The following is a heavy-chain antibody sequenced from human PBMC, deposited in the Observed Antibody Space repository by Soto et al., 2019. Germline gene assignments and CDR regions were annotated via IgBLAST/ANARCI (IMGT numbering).Heavy chain of an antibody. CDR2: VSTSGAT. CDR1: DDFISSYY. J-gene: IGHJ6*02. V-gene: IGHV4-4*07. Sequence: QVQLQESGPRLVKPSETLSLTCTVSDDFISSYYWNWIRQPAGKGLEWIGRVSTSGATNYNPSLESRVTISVDTPKKPFSLKLTSVTAADTAGYFCARADYVILTSSDALDVWAQGTTVTVSS. CDR3: ARADYVILTSSDALDV. D-gene: IGHD3-9*01.